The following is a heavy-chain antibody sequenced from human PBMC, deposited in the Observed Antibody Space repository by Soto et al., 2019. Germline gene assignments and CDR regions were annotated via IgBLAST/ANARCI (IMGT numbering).Heavy chain of an antibody. V-gene: IGHV4-34*01. Sequence: SETLSLTCAVYGGSFSGYYWSWIRQPPGKGLEWIGEINHSGSTNYNPSLKSRVTISVDTSKNQFSLKLSSVTAADTAVYYCAVAAAYYYYYGMDVWGQGTTVTV. J-gene: IGHJ6*02. CDR2: INHSGST. CDR1: GGSFSGYY. CDR3: AVAAAYYYYYGMDV. D-gene: IGHD6-13*01.